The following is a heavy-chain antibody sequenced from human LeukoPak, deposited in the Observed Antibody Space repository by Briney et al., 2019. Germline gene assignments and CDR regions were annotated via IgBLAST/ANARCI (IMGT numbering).Heavy chain of an antibody. D-gene: IGHD3-3*01. CDR2: IYYSGST. CDR1: GGSISSSSYY. J-gene: IGHJ4*02. V-gene: IGHV4-39*01. CDR3: ARHLRSSAYDFWSGQTNRGDY. Sequence: SETLSLTCTVSGGSISSSSYYWGWIRQPPGKGLEWIGSIYYSGSTYYNPSLKSRVTISVDTSKNQFSLKLSSVTAADTAVYYCARHLRSSAYDFWSGQTNRGDYWGQGTLVTVSS.